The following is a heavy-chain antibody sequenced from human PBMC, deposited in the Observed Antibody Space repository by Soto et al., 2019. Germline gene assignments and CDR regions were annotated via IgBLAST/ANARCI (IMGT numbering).Heavy chain of an antibody. CDR2: TYYRSRWYN. CDR1: GDSVSSNSAA. Sequence: SQTLSLTCAISGDSVSSNSAAWNWIRQSSSRGLEWLGRTYYRSRWYNDYAVSVKSRITINADTSKNQFSVQLNSVTPEDTAVYYCARSITTSVDYWGQGTLVTVSS. D-gene: IGHD4-4*01. J-gene: IGHJ4*02. CDR3: ARSITTSVDY. V-gene: IGHV6-1*01.